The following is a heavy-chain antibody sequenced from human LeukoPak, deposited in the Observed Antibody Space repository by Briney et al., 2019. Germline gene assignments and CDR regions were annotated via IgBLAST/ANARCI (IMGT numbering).Heavy chain of an antibody. D-gene: IGHD3-10*01. V-gene: IGHV1-8*01. CDR1: GYTFASYD. J-gene: IGHJ6*03. Sequence: ASVKVSCKASGYTFASYDINWVRQATGQGLEWMGWMNPNSGNTGYAQKFQGRVTMTRNTSISTAYMELSSLRSEDTAVYYCAIRYGSGEKYYYYYYMDVWGKGTTVTVSS. CDR3: AIRYGSGEKYYYYYYMDV. CDR2: MNPNSGNT.